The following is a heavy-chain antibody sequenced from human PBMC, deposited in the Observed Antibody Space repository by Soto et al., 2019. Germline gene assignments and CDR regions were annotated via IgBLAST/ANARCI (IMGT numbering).Heavy chain of an antibody. Sequence: QVQLVHSGAEVKRPGASVNVTCKASGYTLTDYYIHWVRQAPGQGLEWMGWINPHNGVTDYSQKFQGWVTMTRDTSINTAYMELSRLKSDDTAVYYCVRESLTRHFDHWGQGTLVIVSS. CDR2: INPHNGVT. CDR1: GYTLTDYY. V-gene: IGHV1-2*04. J-gene: IGHJ4*02. CDR3: VRESLTRHFDH.